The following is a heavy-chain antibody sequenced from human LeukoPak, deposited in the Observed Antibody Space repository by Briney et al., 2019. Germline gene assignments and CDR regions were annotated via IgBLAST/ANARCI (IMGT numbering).Heavy chain of an antibody. CDR2: IYYSGST. J-gene: IGHJ5*02. V-gene: IGHV4-34*01. CDR1: GGSFSGYY. CDR3: ARFWRRAYWFDP. Sequence: SETLSLTCAVYGGSFSGYYWSWIRQPPGKGLEWIGSIYYSGSTYYNPSLKSRVTISVDTSKNQFSLKLSSVTAADTAVYYCARFWRRAYWFDPWGQGTLVTVSS. D-gene: IGHD3-3*01.